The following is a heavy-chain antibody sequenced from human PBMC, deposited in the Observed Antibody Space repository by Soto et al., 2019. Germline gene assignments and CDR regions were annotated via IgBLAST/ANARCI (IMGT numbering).Heavy chain of an antibody. J-gene: IGHJ6*04. D-gene: IGHD4-17*01. CDR3: ARDGSVTLDV. CDR1: GGSFSGYY. V-gene: IGHV4-34*01. CDR2: INHSGST. Sequence: SETLSLTCAVYGGSFSGYYWGWIRQPPGKGLEWIGEINHSGSTNYNPSLKSRVTISVDTSKNQFSLKLSSVTAADTAVYYCARDGSVTLDVWGKGTTVTVSS.